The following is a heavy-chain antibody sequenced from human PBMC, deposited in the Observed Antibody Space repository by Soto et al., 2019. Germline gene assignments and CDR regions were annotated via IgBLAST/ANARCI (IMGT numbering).Heavy chain of an antibody. J-gene: IGHJ5*02. CDR1: GYTFTSYD. CDR3: AREYSSSTWFDP. Sequence: QVQLVQSGAEVKKPGASVKVSCKASGYTFTSYDINWVRQATGQGLEWMGWMNPNSGNTGYAQKFQGRVTMTRNTSISTAYMELSSLRSEDAAVYYCAREYSSSTWFDPWGQGTLVTVSS. D-gene: IGHD6-6*01. CDR2: MNPNSGNT. V-gene: IGHV1-8*01.